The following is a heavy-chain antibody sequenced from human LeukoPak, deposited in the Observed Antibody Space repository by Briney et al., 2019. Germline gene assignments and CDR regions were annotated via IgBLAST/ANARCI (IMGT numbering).Heavy chain of an antibody. Sequence: GESLKISCKGSGYSFTSYWIGWVRQMPGKGLEWMGIIYPGDSDTRYSPFLQGQVTISADKSISTAYLQWSSLKASDTAMYYCARHAPGEWELLPVDYWGQGTLVTVSS. J-gene: IGHJ4*02. V-gene: IGHV5-51*01. CDR2: IYPGDSDT. CDR3: ARHAPGEWELLPVDY. CDR1: GYSFTSYW. D-gene: IGHD1-26*01.